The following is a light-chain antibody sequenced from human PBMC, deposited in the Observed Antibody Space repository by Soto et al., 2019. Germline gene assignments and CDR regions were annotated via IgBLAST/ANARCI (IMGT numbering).Light chain of an antibody. CDR2: AAS. Sequence: DIQMTQSPSSLSASVGERVTITCRASQAITDYLAWFQQRPGEAPKSLIYAASSLQSGVPSRFSGSGSGTVFTLTINNIQPEDFETYYCQQYRTYPWTFGPGTTVDIK. CDR3: QQYRTYPWT. CDR1: QAITDY. J-gene: IGKJ1*01. V-gene: IGKV1-16*01.